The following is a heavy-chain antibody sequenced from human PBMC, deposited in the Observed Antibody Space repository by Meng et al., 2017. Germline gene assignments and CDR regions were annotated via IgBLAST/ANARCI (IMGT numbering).Heavy chain of an antibody. CDR3: ARDPATVTKDYCYYYGMDV. CDR1: GYTLTELS. CDR2: FDPEDGET. Sequence: ASVKVSCKVSGYTLTELSMHWVRQAPGKGLEWMGGFDPEDGETIYAQKFQGRVTMTEDTSTDTAYMELSSLRSEDTAVYYCARDPATVTKDYCYYYGMDVWGQGTTVTVSS. V-gene: IGHV1-24*01. J-gene: IGHJ6*02. D-gene: IGHD4-17*01.